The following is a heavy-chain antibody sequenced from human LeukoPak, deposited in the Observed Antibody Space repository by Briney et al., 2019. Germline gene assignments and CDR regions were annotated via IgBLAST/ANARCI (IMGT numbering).Heavy chain of an antibody. CDR1: GFTFSSYA. D-gene: IGHD3-22*01. CDR2: ISGSGGST. V-gene: IGHV3-23*01. J-gene: IGHJ4*02. CDR3: AREEYYYDSSGYYSYFDY. Sequence: GGSLRLSCAASGFTFSSYAMSWVRQAPGKGLEWVSAISGSGGSTYYADSVKGRFTISRDNSKNTLYLQMNSLRAEDTAVYYCAREEYYYDSSGYYSYFDYWGQGTLVTVSS.